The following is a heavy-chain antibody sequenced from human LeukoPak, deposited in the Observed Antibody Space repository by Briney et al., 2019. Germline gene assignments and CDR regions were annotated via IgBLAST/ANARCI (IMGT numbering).Heavy chain of an antibody. CDR1: GITLSSYW. D-gene: IGHD5-18*01. CDR3: ARVREDSYDYYYGMDV. CDR2: INSDGRST. J-gene: IGHJ6*02. V-gene: IGHV3-74*01. Sequence: PGGSLRLSCAASGITLSSYWMHWVRQAPGKGLVWVSRINSDGRSTSYADSVKGRFTISRDNAKNTLYLQMNSLRAEDTAVYYCARVREDSYDYYYGMDVWGQGTTVTVS.